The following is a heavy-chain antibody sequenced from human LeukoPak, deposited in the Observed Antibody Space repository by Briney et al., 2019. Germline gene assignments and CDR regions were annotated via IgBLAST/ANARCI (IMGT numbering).Heavy chain of an antibody. CDR3: ASGTAGIGSFDY. V-gene: IGHV3-74*01. CDR1: GFTFSSYW. D-gene: IGHD6-13*01. CDR2: INSDGSST. Sequence: GGSLRLSCAASGFTFSSYWMHWVRQAPGKGLVWVSRINSDGSSTSYADSVKGRFTISRDNAKNTLYLQMNSLRAEDTAVYYCASGTAGIGSFDYWGQGTLVTVSS. J-gene: IGHJ4*02.